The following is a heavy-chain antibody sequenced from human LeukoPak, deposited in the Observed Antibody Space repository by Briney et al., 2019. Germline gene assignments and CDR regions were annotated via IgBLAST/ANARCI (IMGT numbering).Heavy chain of an antibody. J-gene: IGHJ6*02. CDR3: ARGPGGRQQLVTYGLVYYSMDV. Sequence: PGRSLRLSCAASGFTFSSYAIHWVRQAPGKGLEWVSVIGCDGSKKFYADSVKGRFTISRDNSKNMLYLQMNSLRAEDTAVYYCARGPGGRQQLVTYGLVYYSMDVGA. D-gene: IGHD6-13*01. V-gene: IGHV3-30*04. CDR1: GFTFSSYA. CDR2: IGCDGSKK.